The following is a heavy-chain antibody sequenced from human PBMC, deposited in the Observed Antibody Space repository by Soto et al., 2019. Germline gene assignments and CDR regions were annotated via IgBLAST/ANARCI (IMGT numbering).Heavy chain of an antibody. CDR3: AKDGLATLVRGVITPIDY. Sequence: EVQLLESGGGLVQPGGSLRLSCVASGFTFSSYAMSWVRQAPGKGLDYVSTISGSGGSTHYADSVKGRFTISRDNSKNTLYLQMNSLRAEDTAVYYCAKDGLATLVRGVITPIDYWGQGTLVTVSS. D-gene: IGHD3-10*01. V-gene: IGHV3-23*01. CDR2: ISGSGGST. J-gene: IGHJ4*02. CDR1: GFTFSSYA.